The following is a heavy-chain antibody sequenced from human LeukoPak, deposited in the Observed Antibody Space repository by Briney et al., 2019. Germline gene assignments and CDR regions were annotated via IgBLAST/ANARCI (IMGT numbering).Heavy chain of an antibody. V-gene: IGHV4-59*12. CDR1: GGSISSYY. CDR2: IYSSGST. J-gene: IGHJ4*02. CDR3: ARGAPPISSGSYYFGY. D-gene: IGHD3-10*01. Sequence: SETLSLTCIVSGGSISSYYWSWIRQPPGKGLEWIGYIYSSGSTDYNPSLKSRVTISVDTSKNQFSLKLSSVTAADTAVYYCARGAPPISSGSYYFGYWGQGTLVTVSS.